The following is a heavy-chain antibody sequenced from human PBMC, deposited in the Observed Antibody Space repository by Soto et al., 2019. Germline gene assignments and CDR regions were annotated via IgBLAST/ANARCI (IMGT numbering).Heavy chain of an antibody. CDR2: ISAHSGNP. V-gene: IGHV1-18*01. CDR1: GYDFTTYG. Sequence: QVHLVQSGAEVKKPGASVKVSCKGSGYDFTTYGITWVRQAPGQGLEWMAWISAHSGNPDYAKKLQGRVTVTRDTSTSTAYMELRSLRSDDAAVYYCARGRYGDYWGQGALVTVSS. D-gene: IGHD1-1*01. J-gene: IGHJ4*02. CDR3: ARGRYGDY.